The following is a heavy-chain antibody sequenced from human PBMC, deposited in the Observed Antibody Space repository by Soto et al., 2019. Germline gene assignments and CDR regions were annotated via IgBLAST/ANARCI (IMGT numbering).Heavy chain of an antibody. CDR2: IYYTGST. Sequence: QVQLQESGPGLVKPSEPLALTCTVSGGSISSYYWCWIRQRPGQGLEWIGYIYYTGSTNYNPSLKIRVTISVDTSKGQCSLHLSYVTATDTAVYYCAHFSWYFDRWGRGTLGTVSS. V-gene: IGHV4-59*01. CDR3: AHFSWYFDR. J-gene: IGHJ2*01. CDR1: GGSISSYY.